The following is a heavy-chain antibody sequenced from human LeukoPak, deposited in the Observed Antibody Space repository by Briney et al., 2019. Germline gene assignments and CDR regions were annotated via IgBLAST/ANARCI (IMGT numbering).Heavy chain of an antibody. Sequence: PGGPLRLSCAASGFTFSSYAMHWVRQAPGKGLEWVAVISYDGSNKYYADSVKGRFTISRDNSKNTLYLQMNSLRAEDTAVYYCARGPPRYYDILTGYTYNWFDPWGQGTLVTVSS. CDR1: GFTFSSYA. J-gene: IGHJ5*02. D-gene: IGHD3-9*01. CDR3: ARGPPRYYDILTGYTYNWFDP. V-gene: IGHV3-30-3*01. CDR2: ISYDGSNK.